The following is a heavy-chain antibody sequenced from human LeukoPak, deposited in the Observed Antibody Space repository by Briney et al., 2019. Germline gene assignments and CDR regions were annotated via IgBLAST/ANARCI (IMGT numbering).Heavy chain of an antibody. J-gene: IGHJ3*02. CDR3: AKDRQRIQLWLTAFDI. V-gene: IGHV3-30*18. Sequence: PGGSLRLSCAASGFTFSSYGMHWVRQAPGKGLEWVAVISYDGSNKYYADSVKGRFTISRDNSKNTLYLQMNSLRAEDTAVYYCAKDRQRIQLWLTAFDIWGQGTMVTVSS. D-gene: IGHD5-18*01. CDR2: ISYDGSNK. CDR1: GFTFSSYG.